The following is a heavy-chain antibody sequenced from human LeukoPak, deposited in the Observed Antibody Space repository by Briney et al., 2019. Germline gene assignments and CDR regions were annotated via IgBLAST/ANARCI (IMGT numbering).Heavy chain of an antibody. V-gene: IGHV1-2*02. J-gene: IGHJ6*03. CDR1: GYTFTGYY. CDR3: ARVADSSASMDV. D-gene: IGHD3-22*01. Sequence: ASVKVSCKASGYTFTGYYMHWARQAPGQGLEWMGWINPNSGGTNYAQKFQGRVTMTRDTSISTAYMELSRLRSDDTAVYYCARVADSSASMDVWGKGTTVTVSS. CDR2: INPNSGGT.